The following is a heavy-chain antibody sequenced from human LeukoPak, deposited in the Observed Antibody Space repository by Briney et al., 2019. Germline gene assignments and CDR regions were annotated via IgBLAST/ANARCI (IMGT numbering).Heavy chain of an antibody. D-gene: IGHD5-18*01. CDR2: IIPILGIA. CDR1: GYTFTGYY. Sequence: GASVKVSCKASGYTFTGYYMHWVRQAPGQGLEWMGRIIPILGIANYAQKFQGRVTITADKSTSTAYMELSSLRSEDTAVYYCARDPGEWIHSNFDYWGQGTLVTVSS. J-gene: IGHJ4*02. V-gene: IGHV1-69*04. CDR3: ARDPGEWIHSNFDY.